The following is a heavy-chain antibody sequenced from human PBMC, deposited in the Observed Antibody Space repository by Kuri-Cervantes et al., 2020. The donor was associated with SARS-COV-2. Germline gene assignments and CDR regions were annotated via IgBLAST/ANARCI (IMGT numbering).Heavy chain of an antibody. D-gene: IGHD3-3*01. Sequence: SQTLSLTCAVSGYSISSGYYWGWIRQPPGKGLEWIGSIYHSGSTYYNPSLKSRVTISVDTSKNQFSRKLSSVTAADTAVYYCARDRYDQMDVWGKGTTVTVSS. J-gene: IGHJ6*04. CDR1: GYSISSGYY. CDR2: IYHSGST. CDR3: ARDRYDQMDV. V-gene: IGHV4-38-2*02.